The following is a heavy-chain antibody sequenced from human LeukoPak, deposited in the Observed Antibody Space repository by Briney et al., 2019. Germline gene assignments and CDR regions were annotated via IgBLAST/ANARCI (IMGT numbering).Heavy chain of an antibody. V-gene: IGHV1-69*06. Sequence: ASVKVSCKAYGDTFSNYAISWVRQAPGQGLEWMGGIIPIFGTANYAQKFRGRLTVTADRSTRTAYMELSSLTSEDTAVYYCARDVADSLGIIDDSSGYYFDWGQGTLVTVSS. CDR2: IIPIFGTA. D-gene: IGHD3-22*01. J-gene: IGHJ4*02. CDR1: GDTFSNYA. CDR3: ARDVADSLGIIDDSSGYYFD.